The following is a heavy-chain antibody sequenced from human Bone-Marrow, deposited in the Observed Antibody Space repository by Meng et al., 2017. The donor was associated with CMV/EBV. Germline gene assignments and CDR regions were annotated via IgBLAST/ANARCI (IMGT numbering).Heavy chain of an antibody. J-gene: IGHJ6*02. CDR2: IYYSGST. D-gene: IGHD5-18*01. CDR1: GGSISSSSYY. Sequence: ESLKISCTVSGGSISSSSYYWGWIRQPPGKGLEWIGSIYYSGSTYYNPSLKSRVTISVDTSKNQFSLKLSSVTAADTAVYYCARFDTAMGGMDVCGQGTTVTVSS. V-gene: IGHV4-39*01. CDR3: ARFDTAMGGMDV.